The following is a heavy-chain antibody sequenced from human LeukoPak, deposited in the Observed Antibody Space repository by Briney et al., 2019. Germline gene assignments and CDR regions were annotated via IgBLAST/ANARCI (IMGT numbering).Heavy chain of an antibody. D-gene: IGHD3-22*01. V-gene: IGHV5-51*01. CDR2: IFPGDSDI. CDR3: ARHPYYYDNSGYLDL. CDR1: EYSFTSYW. Sequence: GXSLQISCKGSEYSFTSYWIGWVRQLPGKGVEWMGIIFPGDSDIRYSPSFQGHVTISAAKSITTAYLQWSSLKASDTAMYYCARHPYYYDNSGYLDLWGQGTLVTVSS. J-gene: IGHJ5*02.